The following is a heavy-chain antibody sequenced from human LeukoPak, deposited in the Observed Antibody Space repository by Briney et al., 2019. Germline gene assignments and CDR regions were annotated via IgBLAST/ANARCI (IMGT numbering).Heavy chain of an antibody. CDR3: ARPDGTTDVYFFDY. J-gene: IGHJ4*02. CDR1: GSSFSSYW. CDR2: IKQDGSEK. Sequence: GGSLRLSCAASGSSFSSYWMTWVRQAPGKGLEWVANIKQDGSEKYYVDSVKGRFTISRDNAKNSLFLQLNSLRAEDTAVYYCARPDGTTDVYFFDYWGQGTLVTVSS. D-gene: IGHD5-24*01. V-gene: IGHV3-7*04.